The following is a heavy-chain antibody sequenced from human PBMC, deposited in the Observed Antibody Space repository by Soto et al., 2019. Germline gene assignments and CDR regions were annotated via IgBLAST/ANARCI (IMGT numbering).Heavy chain of an antibody. Sequence: QLQLQESGPGLVKPSETLSLTCTVSGDSIRSGTYHWGWIRQPPGKGLEWIESFYDGVSTFYNPSLKSRVTMAADTSRNRFSLNLASVTAADTAVYYCARLPSSAYQVYVQYWGQGILVTVSS. V-gene: IGHV4-39*01. J-gene: IGHJ1*01. CDR3: ARLPSSAYQVYVQY. CDR1: GDSIRSGTYH. CDR2: FYDGVST. D-gene: IGHD3-22*01.